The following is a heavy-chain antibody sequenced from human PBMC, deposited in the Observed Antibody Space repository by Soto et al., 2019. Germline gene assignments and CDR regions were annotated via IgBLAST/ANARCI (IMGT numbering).Heavy chain of an antibody. Sequence: NPSETLSLTCNVSGGSISSGDYYLSWIRQPPGKGLEWIGYIYYTGRTYSNPSLRSRVTISVDTSKNQFSLRLSSVTAADTAVYYCASTRGGGYYFDDWGQGTLVTVSS. D-gene: IGHD3-16*01. CDR3: ASTRGGGYYFDD. CDR1: GGSISSGDYY. V-gene: IGHV4-30-4*01. CDR2: IYYTGRT. J-gene: IGHJ4*02.